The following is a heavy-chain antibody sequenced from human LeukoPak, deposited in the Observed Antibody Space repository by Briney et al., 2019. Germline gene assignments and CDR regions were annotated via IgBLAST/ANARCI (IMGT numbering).Heavy chain of an antibody. J-gene: IGHJ3*02. Sequence: GGSLRLSCTASGFTFSSYWMSWVRQAPGKGLEWVANINQDGGEKYYVDSVEGRFTISRDNAKNSLYLQMESLRAEDTAVYYCGRVPGPFDIWGQGTMVTVSS. D-gene: IGHD1-1*01. CDR1: GFTFSSYW. CDR2: INQDGGEK. V-gene: IGHV3-7*01. CDR3: GRVPGPFDI.